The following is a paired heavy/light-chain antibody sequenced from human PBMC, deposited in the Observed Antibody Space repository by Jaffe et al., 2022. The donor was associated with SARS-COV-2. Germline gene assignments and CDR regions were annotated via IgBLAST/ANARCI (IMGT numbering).Light chain of an antibody. V-gene: IGKV3-11*01. CDR1: QSISGY. CDR3: QQRTDWPLT. CDR2: DTS. J-gene: IGKJ4*01. Sequence: EIVLTQSPATLSLSPGERATLSCRANQSISGYLAWYQQKPGQAPRLLIYDTSRRATGVPARFNGRGSGTDCSLTISSLEPEDSAVYYCQQRTDWPLTFGGGTKVEI.
Heavy chain of an antibody. CDR3: VKTPPYRSTWYFED. D-gene: IGHD6-13*01. CDR1: GFTFSSCA. Sequence: DVQLLESGGGLVQPGGSLRLSCAASGFTFSSCAMSWVRQAPGKGLEWVSGISDTGDGTFYADSVKGRLTVSRDNSKSMMYLQINSLRAEDTALYYCVKTPPYRSTWYFEDWGRGTLVTVSS. CDR2: ISDTGDGT. J-gene: IGHJ4*02. V-gene: IGHV3-23*01.